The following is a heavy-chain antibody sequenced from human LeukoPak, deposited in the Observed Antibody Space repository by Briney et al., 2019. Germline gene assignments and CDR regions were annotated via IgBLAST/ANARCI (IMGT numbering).Heavy chain of an antibody. V-gene: IGHV4-34*01. CDR1: GGSFSGYY. J-gene: IGHJ3*02. Sequence: SETLSLTCAVYGGSFSGYYWSWIRQPPGKGLEWIGEINHSGSTNYNPSLKSRVTISVDTSKNQFSLKLSSVTAADTAVYYCARGGDXVXXXXAILRAFDIWGQGTMVTVXS. CDR2: INHSGST. CDR3: ARGGDXVXXXXAILRAFDI. D-gene: IGHD2-2*02.